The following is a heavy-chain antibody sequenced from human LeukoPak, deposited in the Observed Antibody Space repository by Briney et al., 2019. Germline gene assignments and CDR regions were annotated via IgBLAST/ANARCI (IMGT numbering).Heavy chain of an antibody. CDR2: IYYSGST. D-gene: IGHD3-10*01. V-gene: IGHV4-39*07. CDR1: GGSISSSSYY. J-gene: IGHJ4*02. Sequence: SETLSLTCTVSGGSISSSSYYWGWIRQPPGKGLEWIGRIYYSGSTNYNPSLKSRVTISVDTSKNQFSLKLSSVTAADTAVYYCARINLSGSGARFDYWGQGTLVTVSS. CDR3: ARINLSGSGARFDY.